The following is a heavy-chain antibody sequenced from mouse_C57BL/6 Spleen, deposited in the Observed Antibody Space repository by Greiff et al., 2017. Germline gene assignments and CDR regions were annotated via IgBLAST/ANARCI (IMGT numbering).Heavy chain of an antibody. Sequence: EVQLVESGPGLVKPSQSLSLTCSVTGYSITSGYYWNWIRQFPGNKLEWMGYISYDGSNNYNPSLKNRISITRDTSKNQFFLKLNSATTEDTATYYCARETGYYVDYWGQGTTLTVSS. CDR3: ARETGYYVDY. CDR1: GYSITSGYY. J-gene: IGHJ2*01. V-gene: IGHV3-6*01. CDR2: ISYDGSN.